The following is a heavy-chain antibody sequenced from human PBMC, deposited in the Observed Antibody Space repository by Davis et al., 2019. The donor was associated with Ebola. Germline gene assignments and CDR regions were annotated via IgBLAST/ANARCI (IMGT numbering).Heavy chain of an antibody. D-gene: IGHD3-22*01. CDR2: ISVSSGYI. Sequence: GGSLRLSCAASGFTFSDYYMSWIRQAPGKGLEWVSSISVSSGYIYYEDSVKGRFTISRDNAKNSLYLQMNSLRAEDTAVYYCAKDFDRSGYYPHYFDNWGQGALVTVSS. CDR1: GFTFSDYY. V-gene: IGHV3-11*06. J-gene: IGHJ4*02. CDR3: AKDFDRSGYYPHYFDN.